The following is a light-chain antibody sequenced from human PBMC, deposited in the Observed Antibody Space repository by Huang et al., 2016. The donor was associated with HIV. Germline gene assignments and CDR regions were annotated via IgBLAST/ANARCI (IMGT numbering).Light chain of an antibody. V-gene: IGKV3-15*01. CDR1: QSVSSN. CDR2: GAS. Sequence: EIVMTQSPATLSVSPGDRATLSCRASQSVSSNLAWYQHQPGQAPMLLIYGASTSATGIPARFSGSGSGTEFTLTISSLQSEDFAIYYCQQYNNWPLTFGGGTKVEIK. CDR3: QQYNNWPLT. J-gene: IGKJ4*01.